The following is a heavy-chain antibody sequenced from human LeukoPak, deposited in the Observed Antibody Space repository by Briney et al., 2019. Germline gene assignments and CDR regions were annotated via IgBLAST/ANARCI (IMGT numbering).Heavy chain of an antibody. V-gene: IGHV4-39*01. CDR2: IYYSGST. CDR3: ATLGGYCGGGSCYSDFDY. D-gene: IGHD2-15*01. J-gene: IGHJ4*02. CDR1: GGSISSSSYS. Sequence: SETLSLTCTVSGGSISSSSYSWGWIRQPPGKGLEWIGSIYYSGSTYYNPSLKSRVTISVDTSKNQFSLKLSSVTAADTAVYYCATLGGYCGGGSCYSDFDYWGQGTLVTVSS.